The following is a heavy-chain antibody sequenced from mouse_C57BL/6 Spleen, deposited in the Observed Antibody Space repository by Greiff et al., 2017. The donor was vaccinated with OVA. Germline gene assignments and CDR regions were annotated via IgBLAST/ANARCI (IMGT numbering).Heavy chain of an antibody. D-gene: IGHD2-4*01. J-gene: IGHJ2*01. CDR2: IHPNSGST. CDR3: ARGDDDRVYYFDY. V-gene: IGHV1-64*01. Sequence: QVQLQQPGAELVKPGASVKLSCKASGYTFTSYWMHWVKQRPGQGLEWIGMIHPNSGSTNYNEKFKSKATLTVDKSSSTAYMQLSSLTSEDSAVDVCARGDDDRVYYFDYWGQGTTLTVSS. CDR1: GYTFTSYW.